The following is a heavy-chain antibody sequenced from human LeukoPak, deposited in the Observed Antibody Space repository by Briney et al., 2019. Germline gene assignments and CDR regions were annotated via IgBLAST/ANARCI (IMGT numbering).Heavy chain of an antibody. Sequence: GGSLRLSCAASGFTFSSYGMHWVRQAPGKGLEWVAFIRYDGSNKYYADPVKGRFTISRDNSKNTLYPQMNSLRAEDTAVYYCAKDPDCTSGVCYTFFDYWGQGTLVTVCS. J-gene: IGHJ4*02. CDR2: IRYDGSNK. V-gene: IGHV3-30*02. CDR1: GFTFSSYG. D-gene: IGHD2-8*01. CDR3: AKDPDCTSGVCYTFFDY.